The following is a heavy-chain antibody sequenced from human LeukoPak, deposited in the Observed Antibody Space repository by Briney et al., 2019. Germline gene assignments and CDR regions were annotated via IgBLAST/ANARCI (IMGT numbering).Heavy chain of an antibody. CDR1: GFTFSSYE. CDR3: AKSNGYGLVDI. CDR2: ISSSGTI. V-gene: IGHV3-48*03. J-gene: IGHJ3*02. D-gene: IGHD3-10*01. Sequence: GGSLRLSCAASGFTFSSYEMNWVRQAPGRGLEWVSYISSSGTIYYADSVKGRFTISRDNAKNSLYLQMNSLRAEDTAVYYCAKSNGYGLVDIWGQGTMVTVSS.